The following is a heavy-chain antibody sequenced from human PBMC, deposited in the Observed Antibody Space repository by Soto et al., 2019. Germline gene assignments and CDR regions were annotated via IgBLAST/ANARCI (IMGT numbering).Heavy chain of an antibody. Sequence: QIALNEAGPALVKPTQTLTLTCTFSGFSLSTSGVGVGWFRQPPGKALEWLSLIYWDDDKRFSPSLESRLTITKDTSNNQVVLTLTNVDPVDTATYYCAHSYCTSTRCFAYDHWGQGTLVTVSS. CDR2: IYWDDDK. CDR1: GFSLSTSGVG. D-gene: IGHD2-2*01. V-gene: IGHV2-5*02. J-gene: IGHJ4*02. CDR3: AHSYCTSTRCFAYDH.